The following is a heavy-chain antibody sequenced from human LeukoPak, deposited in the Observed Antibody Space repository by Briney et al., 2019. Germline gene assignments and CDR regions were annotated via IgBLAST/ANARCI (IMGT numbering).Heavy chain of an antibody. Sequence: ASVKVSCKVSGYTLTELSMYWVRPAPGKGFGWMGRFDPEKGETIYAQKFQGRVTMTEDTVTDTDYMELSSLRSEDTAVYYCATEGDYDSSGYYTDYWGQGTLVTVSS. CDR3: ATEGDYDSSGYYTDY. V-gene: IGHV1-24*01. J-gene: IGHJ4*02. CDR2: FDPEKGET. CDR1: GYTLTELS. D-gene: IGHD3-22*01.